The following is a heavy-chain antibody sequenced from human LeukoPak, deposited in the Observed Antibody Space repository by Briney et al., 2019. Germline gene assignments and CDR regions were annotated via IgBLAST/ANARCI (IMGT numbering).Heavy chain of an antibody. CDR1: GFTFSSYG. V-gene: IGHV3-33*01. CDR2: IWYDGSNK. D-gene: IGHD2-21*02. CDR3: ARGSCCGGDCYFFDY. J-gene: IGHJ4*02. Sequence: GRSLRLSCAASGFTFSSYGMHWVRQAPGKGLEWVAVIWYDGSNKYYADSVKGRFTISRDNSKNTLYLQMNSLRAEDTAVYYCARGSCCGGDCYFFDYWGQGTLVTVSS.